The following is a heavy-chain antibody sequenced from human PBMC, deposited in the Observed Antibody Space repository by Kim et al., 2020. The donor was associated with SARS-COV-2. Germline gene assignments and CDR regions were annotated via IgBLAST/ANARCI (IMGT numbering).Heavy chain of an antibody. V-gene: IGHV4-59*01. D-gene: IGHD2-21*02. Sequence: SETLSLTCTVSGASISTYYWTWIRQPPGKGLECIGYIYYSGSTNYNPSLKGRVTLSLDTSKNQFSLKMTSVTAADTAVYYCANTCGGDCDGGWCDAFDLWGPGTMVTVSS. CDR1: GASISTYY. CDR2: IYYSGST. CDR3: ANTCGGDCDGGWCDAFDL. J-gene: IGHJ3*01.